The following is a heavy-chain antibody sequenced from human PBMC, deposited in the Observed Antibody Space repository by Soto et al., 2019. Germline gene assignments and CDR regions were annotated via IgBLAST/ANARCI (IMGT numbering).Heavy chain of an antibody. D-gene: IGHD3-10*01. CDR2: IKSKTHGGAT. CDR1: GFTFSNAW. Sequence: GGSLRLSCAGSGFTFSNAWMNWVRQAPGKGLEWVGHIKSKTHGGATDYAAPVRGRFTISRDDSENTVFLQMSSLKTEDTAVYYCATGGYYPDYWGQGTLVTVS. V-gene: IGHV3-15*01. J-gene: IGHJ4*02. CDR3: ATGGYYPDY.